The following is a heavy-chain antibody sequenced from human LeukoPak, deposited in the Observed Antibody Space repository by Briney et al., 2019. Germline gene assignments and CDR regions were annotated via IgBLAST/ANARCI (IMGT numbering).Heavy chain of an antibody. CDR1: GFTFSNAW. D-gene: IGHD4-17*01. J-gene: IGHJ2*01. CDR3: AKKHDYGDFYWYFDL. Sequence: GGSLRLSCAASGFTFSNAWMTWVRQAPGKGLEWVSAISGSGGSTYYADSVKGRFTISRDNSKNTLYLQMNSLRAEDTAVYYCAKKHDYGDFYWYFDLWGRGTLVTVSS. CDR2: ISGSGGST. V-gene: IGHV3-23*01.